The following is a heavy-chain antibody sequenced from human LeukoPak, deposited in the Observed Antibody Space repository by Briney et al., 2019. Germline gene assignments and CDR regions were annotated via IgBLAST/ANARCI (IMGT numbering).Heavy chain of an antibody. V-gene: IGHV4-39*01. CDR2: IYYSGST. J-gene: IGHJ4*02. CDR3: ARSGYYDSSGYYTPDH. CDR1: GGSISSSSYY. Sequence: PSETLSLTCTVSGGSISSSSYYWGWIRQPPGKGLEWIGSIYYSGSTYYNPSLKSRVTISVDTSKNQFSLKLSSVTAADTAVYYCARSGYYDSSGYYTPDHWGQGTLVTVSS. D-gene: IGHD3-22*01.